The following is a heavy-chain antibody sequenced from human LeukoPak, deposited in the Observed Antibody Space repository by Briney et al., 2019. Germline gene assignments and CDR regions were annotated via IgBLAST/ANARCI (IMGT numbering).Heavy chain of an antibody. V-gene: IGHV4-39*01. CDR2: MFHSGTT. Sequence: SETLSLTCTVPGGSITSPDHFWGWIRQSPGAGLEWIGSMFHSGTTFYTPSLRSRVTVSVDTSKNQLSLRLSSVTAADTAVYYCARQSCIRTAGVCPRPLHRGNWFDLWGQGTLVTVSS. CDR1: GGSITSPDHF. J-gene: IGHJ5*02. D-gene: IGHD3-10*01. CDR3: ARQSCIRTAGVCPRPLHRGNWFDL.